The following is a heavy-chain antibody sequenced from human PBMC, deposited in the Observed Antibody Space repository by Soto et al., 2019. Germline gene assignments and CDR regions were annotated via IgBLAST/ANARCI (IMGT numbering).Heavy chain of an antibody. CDR1: GFTVSSNY. J-gene: IGHJ5*02. V-gene: IGHV3-66*01. Sequence: EVQLVESGGGLVQPGGSLRLSCAASGFTVSSNYMSWVRQAPGKGLEWVSVIYSGGSTYYADSVKGRFTISRDNSKNTLYLQMNSLRAEDTAVYYYARESIVRGYRAPGGFDPWGQGTLVTVSS. CDR2: IYSGGST. CDR3: ARESIVRGYRAPGGFDP. D-gene: IGHD6-25*01.